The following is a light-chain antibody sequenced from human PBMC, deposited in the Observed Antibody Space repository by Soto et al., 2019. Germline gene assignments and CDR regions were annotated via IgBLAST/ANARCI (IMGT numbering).Light chain of an antibody. CDR2: RNN. CDR3: AAWDDSLSGVV. V-gene: IGLV1-47*01. Sequence: QSVLTQPPSASGTPGQRVTISCSGSSSNIGINYVYWYQQLPGTAPKLLIYRNNQRPSGVPDRFSGSKSCTPASLAISGLRSEDEADYYCAAWDDSLSGVVFGGGNKVTVL. CDR1: SSNIGINY. J-gene: IGLJ3*02.